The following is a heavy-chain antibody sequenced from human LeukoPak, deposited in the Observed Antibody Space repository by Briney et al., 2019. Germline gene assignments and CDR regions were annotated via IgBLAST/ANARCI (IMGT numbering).Heavy chain of an antibody. Sequence: PGGSLRLSCAASGFTFSNYGMHWVRQAPGKGLEWVAVIWYDGSNKYYADSVEGRFTISRDNSKNTLYLQMNSLRAEDTAVYYCALLSTAFDYWGQGTLVTVSS. CDR3: ALLSTAFDY. CDR1: GFTFSNYG. V-gene: IGHV3-33*01. J-gene: IGHJ4*02. D-gene: IGHD2-15*01. CDR2: IWYDGSNK.